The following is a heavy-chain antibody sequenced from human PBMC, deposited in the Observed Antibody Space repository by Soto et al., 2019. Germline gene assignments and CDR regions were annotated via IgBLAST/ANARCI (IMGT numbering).Heavy chain of an antibody. J-gene: IGHJ5*02. D-gene: IGHD3-3*01. V-gene: IGHV4-31*03. Sequence: SETLSLTCTVSGGSISSGGYYWSWIRQHPGKGLEWIGYIYYSGSTYYNPSLKSRVTISVDTSKNQFSLKLSSVTAADTAVYYCARSPGALIRGTFWSGYQNWFDPWGQGTLVTVSS. CDR2: IYYSGST. CDR1: GGSISSGGYY. CDR3: ARSPGALIRGTFWSGYQNWFDP.